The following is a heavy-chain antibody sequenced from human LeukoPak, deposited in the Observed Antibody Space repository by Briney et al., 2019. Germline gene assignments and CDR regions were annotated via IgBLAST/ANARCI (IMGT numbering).Heavy chain of an antibody. CDR3: ARAPTLYYFDY. J-gene: IGHJ4*02. CDR2: ISYSGKT. Sequence: PSETLSLTCTVSGGSIGTYYWSWIRQPPGKGLEWIGYISYSGKTDYNPSLKSRVSISIDTSKKQFSLKLSSVTAADTAVYYCARAPTLYYFDYWGQGTLVTVSS. CDR1: GGSIGTYY. V-gene: IGHV4-59*01.